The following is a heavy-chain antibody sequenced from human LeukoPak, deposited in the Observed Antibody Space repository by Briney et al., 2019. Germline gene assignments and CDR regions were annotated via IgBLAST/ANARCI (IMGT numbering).Heavy chain of an antibody. CDR2: INHSGST. J-gene: IGHJ4*02. CDR3: VGVLRFLDY. CDR1: GGSFSGYY. Sequence: SETLSLTCAVYGGSFSGYYWSWIRQPPGKGLEWIGEINHSGSTNYNPSLKSRVTISVDTSKNQFSLKLSSVTAAGTAVYYCVGVLRFLDYWGQGTLVTVSS. V-gene: IGHV4-34*01. D-gene: IGHD3-3*01.